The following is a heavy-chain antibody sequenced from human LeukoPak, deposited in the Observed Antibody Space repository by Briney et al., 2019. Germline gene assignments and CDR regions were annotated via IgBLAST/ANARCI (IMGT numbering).Heavy chain of an antibody. V-gene: IGHV3-64D*06. CDR1: GFTFSSYS. D-gene: IGHD2-2*01. Sequence: GGTLTLFCSASGFTFSSYSMHWVRQSPGPGPEYVSASSSHGGSTYYADSVKGRFTISRDNSKNTLYLQMSSLRAEDTAVYYCVKGYCSSTSCRAEYFQHWGQGTLVTVSS. CDR2: SSSHGGST. J-gene: IGHJ1*01. CDR3: VKGYCSSTSCRAEYFQH.